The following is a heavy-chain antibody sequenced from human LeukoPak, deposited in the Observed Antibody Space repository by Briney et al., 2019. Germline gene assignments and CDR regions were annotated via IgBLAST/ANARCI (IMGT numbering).Heavy chain of an antibody. V-gene: IGHV1-45*02. J-gene: IGHJ3*02. CDR2: ITPFNSNT. D-gene: IGHD2-15*01. CDR1: GYTFTYRY. Sequence: SVKVSCKASGYTFTYRYLHWVRQAPGQALEWMGWITPFNSNTNYAQKFQDRVTITWDRSMTTAYMELSSLRSEDTAMYYCASWIGGGSSRAFDIWGQGTMVTVSS. CDR3: ASWIGGGSSRAFDI.